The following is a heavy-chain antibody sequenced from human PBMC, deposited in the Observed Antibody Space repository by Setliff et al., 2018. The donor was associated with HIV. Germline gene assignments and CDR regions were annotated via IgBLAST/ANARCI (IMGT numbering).Heavy chain of an antibody. V-gene: IGHV1-46*01. D-gene: IGHD3-22*01. CDR1: GYTFTNSF. J-gene: IGHJ4*02. CDR3: AADIGDSRGFPVY. CDR2: INPSDGAT. Sequence: GASVKVSCKASGYTFTNSFMHWVRQAPGQGLEWMGIINPSDGATTYAQKFEDRVTMTRDTSTNTVYMELSSLRSEDTAVYYCAADIGDSRGFPVYWGQGTLVTVSS.